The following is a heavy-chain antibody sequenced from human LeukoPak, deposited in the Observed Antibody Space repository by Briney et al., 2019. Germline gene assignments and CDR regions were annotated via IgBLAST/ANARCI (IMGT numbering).Heavy chain of an antibody. CDR1: GYTFTSYA. Sequence: ASVKVSCKASGYTFTSYAMNWVRQAPGQGLEWMGWINTNTGNPTYAQGFTGRFVFSLDTSVSTAYLQISSLKAEDTAIYYCAKNGDRGAYCSGGSCYPYYYYYMDVWGKGTTVTISS. V-gene: IGHV7-4-1*02. D-gene: IGHD2-15*01. J-gene: IGHJ6*03. CDR3: AKNGDRGAYCSGGSCYPYYYYYMDV. CDR2: INTNTGNP.